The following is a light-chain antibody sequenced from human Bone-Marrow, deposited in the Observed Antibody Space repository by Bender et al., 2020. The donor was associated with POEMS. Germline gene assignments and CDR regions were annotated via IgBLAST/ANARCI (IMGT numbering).Light chain of an antibody. V-gene: IGLV3-21*02. Sequence: SYVLTQAPSVSVAPGQPARMSCGGNNIGSKSVHWYQQRPGQAPVLVVYDDSDRPSGIPERFSGSSSGNTATLTISGVEAGDEADYYCQVWDASSSHVVFGGGTELTVL. CDR2: DDS. J-gene: IGLJ2*01. CDR3: QVWDASSSHVV. CDR1: NIGSKS.